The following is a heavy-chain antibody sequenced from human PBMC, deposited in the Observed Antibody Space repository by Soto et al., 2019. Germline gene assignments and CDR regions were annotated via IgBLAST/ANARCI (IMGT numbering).Heavy chain of an antibody. Sequence: PSETLSLTCTVSGGSISSYYWSWIRQPPGKGLEWIGYIYYSGSTNYNPSLKSRVTISADTSKNQFSLKLSSVTAADTAVYYCARGYCSGGSCYPTGNWFDPWGQGTLVTVSS. CDR1: GGSISSYY. D-gene: IGHD2-15*01. CDR3: ARGYCSGGSCYPTGNWFDP. CDR2: IYYSGST. V-gene: IGHV4-59*01. J-gene: IGHJ5*02.